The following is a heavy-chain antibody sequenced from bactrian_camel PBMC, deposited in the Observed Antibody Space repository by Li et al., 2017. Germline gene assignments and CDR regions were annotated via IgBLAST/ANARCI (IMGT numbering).Heavy chain of an antibody. CDR2: MHTRFGFK. CDR1: GFTFDDYA. D-gene: IGHD6*01. CDR3: AARRCGGSWVATSDYNN. J-gene: IGHJ4*01. Sequence: VQLVESGGGLVQPGGSLRLSCATSGFTFDDYAMGWFRQVPGKEREGVATMHTRFGFKYYVDSVKGRFTISQDNAKNTLYLQMNSLKPEDTAMYYCAARRCGGSWVATSDYNNWGQGTQVTVS. V-gene: IGHV3S61*01.